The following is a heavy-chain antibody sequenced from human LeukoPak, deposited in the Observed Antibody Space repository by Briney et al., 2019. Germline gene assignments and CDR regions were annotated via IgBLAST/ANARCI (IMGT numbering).Heavy chain of an antibody. CDR2: ISYDGSNK. CDR1: GFTFSSYA. V-gene: IGHV3-30*04. D-gene: IGHD3-10*01. Sequence: GGSLRLSCAASGFTFSSYAMHWVRQAPGKGLEWVAVISYDGSNKYYADSVKGRFTISRDNSKKTLYLQMNSLRAEDTAVYYCAKGMAAYGSGSLFDYWGQGTLVTVSS. CDR3: AKGMAAYGSGSLFDY. J-gene: IGHJ4*02.